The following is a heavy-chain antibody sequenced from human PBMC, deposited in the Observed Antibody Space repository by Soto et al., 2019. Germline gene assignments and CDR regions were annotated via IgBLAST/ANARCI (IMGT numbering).Heavy chain of an antibody. CDR3: ARAPYAGAFDI. Sequence: QVQLVEPGGGVVQPGMSLRLSCAASGFTFSSYAMHWVRQAPGKGLEWVAVISYDGSNKYYADSVKGRFTISRDNSKNTLYLQMNSLRAEDTAVYYCARAPYAGAFDIWGQGTMVTVSS. J-gene: IGHJ3*02. V-gene: IGHV3-30-3*01. D-gene: IGHD4-17*01. CDR1: GFTFSSYA. CDR2: ISYDGSNK.